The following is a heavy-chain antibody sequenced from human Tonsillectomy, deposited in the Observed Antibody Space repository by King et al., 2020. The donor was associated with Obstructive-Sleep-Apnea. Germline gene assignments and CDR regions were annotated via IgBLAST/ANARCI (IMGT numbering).Heavy chain of an antibody. V-gene: IGHV3-48*01. J-gene: IGHJ5*02. D-gene: IGHD3-10*01. Sequence: DVQLVESGGGLVQPGGSLRLSCAASGFTFSSYSMNWVRQAPGKGLEWVSYISSSSSTIYYADSVKGRFTISRDNAKNSLYLQMNSLRAEDTAVYYCARIGPMVRGNNWFDPWGQGTLVTVSS. CDR3: ARIGPMVRGNNWFDP. CDR1: GFTFSSYS. CDR2: ISSSSSTI.